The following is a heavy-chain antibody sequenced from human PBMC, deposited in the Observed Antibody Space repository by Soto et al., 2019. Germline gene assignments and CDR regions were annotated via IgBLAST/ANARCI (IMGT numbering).Heavy chain of an antibody. CDR2: ISWNSGSI. Sequence: EVQLVESGGGLVQLGRSLRLSCAASGFTFADYAMHWVRQVPGKGLEWVSGISWNSGSIGYADSVKGRFILSRDNAKNSLYLQMNSLRTDDTALYYCAKAPTSNWPNGRFDPWGQGTLVTVSS. D-gene: IGHD6-13*01. CDR3: AKAPTSNWPNGRFDP. V-gene: IGHV3-9*01. J-gene: IGHJ5*02. CDR1: GFTFADYA.